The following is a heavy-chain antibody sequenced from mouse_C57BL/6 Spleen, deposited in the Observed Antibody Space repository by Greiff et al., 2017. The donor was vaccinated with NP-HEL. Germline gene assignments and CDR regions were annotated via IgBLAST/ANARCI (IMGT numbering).Heavy chain of an antibody. CDR1: GYTFTSYW. D-gene: IGHD1-1*01. J-gene: IGHJ2*01. Sequence: VQLQQPGAELVRPGSSVKLSCKASGYTFTSYWMHWVKQRPIQGLEWIGNIDPSDSETHYNQKFKDKATLTVDKSSSTAYMQLSSLTSEDSAVYYCARGFDYYGSSGGFDYWGQGTTLTVSS. CDR3: ARGFDYYGSSGGFDY. V-gene: IGHV1-52*01. CDR2: IDPSDSET.